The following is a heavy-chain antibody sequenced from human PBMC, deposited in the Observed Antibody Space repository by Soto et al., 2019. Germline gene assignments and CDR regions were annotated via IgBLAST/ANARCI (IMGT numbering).Heavy chain of an antibody. J-gene: IGHJ5*02. CDR3: ARAQEGCWFDP. V-gene: IGHV3-7*01. Sequence: PGGSLRLSCAASGFTFSSYAMSWVRQAPGKGLEWVANIKQDGSEKYYVDSVKGRFTISRDNAKNSLYLQMNSLRAEDTAVYYCARAQEGCWFDPWGQGTLVTVSS. CDR2: IKQDGSEK. CDR1: GFTFSSYA.